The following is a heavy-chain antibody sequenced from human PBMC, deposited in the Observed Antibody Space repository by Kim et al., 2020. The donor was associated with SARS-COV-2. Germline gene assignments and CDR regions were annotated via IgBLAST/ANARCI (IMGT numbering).Heavy chain of an antibody. CDR1: GYTFTMNA. V-gene: IGHV7-4-1*02. CDR3: TRVIWGTYRYTDY. J-gene: IGHJ4*02. CDR2: INTDTGNP. D-gene: IGHD3-16*02. Sequence: ASVKVSCKASGYTFTMNAISWVRQAPGQGLEWMGWINTDTGNPTYAQAFTRRFVFSVDTSVTTAYLQISSLEPEDTALYYCTRVIWGTYRYTDYLGKGTL.